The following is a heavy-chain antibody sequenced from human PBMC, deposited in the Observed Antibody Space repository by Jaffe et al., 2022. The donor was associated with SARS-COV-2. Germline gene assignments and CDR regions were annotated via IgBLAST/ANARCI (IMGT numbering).Heavy chain of an antibody. CDR2: IYYSGST. Sequence: QVQLQESGPGLVKPSETLSLTCTVSGGSISSYYWSWIRQPPGKGLEWIGYIYYSGSTNYNPSLKSRVTISVDTSKNQFSLKLSSVTAADTAVYYCASTYYYDSTPPYMGYFQHWGQGTLVTVSS. D-gene: IGHD3-22*01. CDR3: ASTYYYDSTPPYMGYFQH. CDR1: GGSISSYY. J-gene: IGHJ1*01. V-gene: IGHV4-59*01.